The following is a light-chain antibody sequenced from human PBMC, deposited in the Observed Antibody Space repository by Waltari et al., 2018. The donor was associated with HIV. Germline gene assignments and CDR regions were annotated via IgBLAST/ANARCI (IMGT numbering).Light chain of an antibody. Sequence: EIVLTQSTPTLSLSPGERATLSCRASQSVGIYLAWYQQKPGQAPRLLIYDVSNRATGIPARFSGSGSGTDFTLTISSLEPEDFAVYYCQQRTNWPPMYTFGQGTKLEIK. CDR2: DVS. J-gene: IGKJ2*01. CDR3: QQRTNWPPMYT. V-gene: IGKV3-11*01. CDR1: QSVGIY.